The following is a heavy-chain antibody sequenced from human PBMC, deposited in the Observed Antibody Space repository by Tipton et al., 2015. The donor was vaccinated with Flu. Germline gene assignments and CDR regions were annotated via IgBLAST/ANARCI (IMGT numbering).Heavy chain of an antibody. J-gene: IGHJ4*02. Sequence: TLSLTCTVSGGSISSYYWSWIRQPPGKGLEWIGYIYYSGSTNYNPSLKSRVTISVDTSKNQFSLKLSSVTAADTAVYYCARDGSTYYDFWSGSFFDYWGQGTLVTVSS. CDR2: IYYSGST. D-gene: IGHD3-3*01. CDR1: GGSISSYY. V-gene: IGHV4-59*01. CDR3: ARDGSTYYDFWSGSFFDY.